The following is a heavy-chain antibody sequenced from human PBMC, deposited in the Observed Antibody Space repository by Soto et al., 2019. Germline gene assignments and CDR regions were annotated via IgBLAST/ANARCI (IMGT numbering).Heavy chain of an antibody. D-gene: IGHD6-13*01. J-gene: IGHJ6*02. V-gene: IGHV4-59*01. Sequence: SETLSLTCTVSGGSISSYYWSWIRQPPGKGLEWIGYIYYSGSTNYNPSLKSRVTISVDASKNQFSLKLSSVTAADTAVYYCARGASSSWYPNYYYYGMDVWGQGTTVTVSS. CDR2: IYYSGST. CDR3: ARGASSSWYPNYYYYGMDV. CDR1: GGSISSYY.